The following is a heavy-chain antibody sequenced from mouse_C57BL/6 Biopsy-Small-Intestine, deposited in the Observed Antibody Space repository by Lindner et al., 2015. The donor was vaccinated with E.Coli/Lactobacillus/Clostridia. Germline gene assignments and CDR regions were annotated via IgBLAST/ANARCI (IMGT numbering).Heavy chain of an antibody. V-gene: IGHV1-22*01. CDR2: INPNNGGT. D-gene: IGHD1-1*01. CDR3: ARGPLTTVVDYFDY. Sequence: VQLQESGPELVKPGASVKMSCKASGYTFTDYNMHWVKQSHGKSLEWIGYINPNNGGTNYNQKFKDKATLTVNKSSSTAYIELRSLTSEDSAVYYCARGPLTTVVDYFDYWGQGTTLTVSS. J-gene: IGHJ2*01. CDR1: GYTFTDYN.